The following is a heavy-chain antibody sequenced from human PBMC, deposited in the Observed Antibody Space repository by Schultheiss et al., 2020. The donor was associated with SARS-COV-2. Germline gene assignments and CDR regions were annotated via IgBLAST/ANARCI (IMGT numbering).Heavy chain of an antibody. CDR1: GFTVSSNY. CDR3: ARGYTSPTSFDY. D-gene: IGHD6-19*01. J-gene: IGHJ4*02. Sequence: GGSLRLSCAASGFTVSSNYMSWVRQAPGKGLEWVSVIYSGGSTYYADSVKGRFSISRDNSKNMLYLQMNSLRAEDTAVYYCARGYTSPTSFDYWGQGTLVTVSS. CDR2: IYSGGST. V-gene: IGHV3-53*01.